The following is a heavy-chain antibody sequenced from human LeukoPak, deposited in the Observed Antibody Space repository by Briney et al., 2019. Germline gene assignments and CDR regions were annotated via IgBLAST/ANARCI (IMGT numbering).Heavy chain of an antibody. CDR1: GFTFSSYE. J-gene: IGHJ4*02. CDR2: ISSSGSTI. D-gene: IGHD3-16*01. CDR3: ARDGDTHGGDY. Sequence: GGSLRLSCAASGFTFSSYEMNWVRQAPGKGLEWVSYISSSGSTIYYADSVKGRFTISRDNAKNSLYLQMNSLRAEDTALYYCARDGDTHGGDYWGQGTLVTVSS. V-gene: IGHV3-48*03.